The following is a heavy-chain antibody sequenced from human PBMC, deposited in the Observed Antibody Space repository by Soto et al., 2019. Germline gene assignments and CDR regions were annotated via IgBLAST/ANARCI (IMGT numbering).Heavy chain of an antibody. V-gene: IGHV5-51*01. D-gene: IGHD4-4*01. J-gene: IGHJ4*02. CDR2: IYPGNSDT. CDR1: GYSFTNYW. Sequence: GESLKISCKGSGYSFTNYWIAWVRQMPGKGLEYMGIIYPGNSDTKYSPSFEGQVTISADKSISTAYLQWSSLKASDAAMYYCARHDNYAYWGQGTLVTLS. CDR3: ARHDNYAY.